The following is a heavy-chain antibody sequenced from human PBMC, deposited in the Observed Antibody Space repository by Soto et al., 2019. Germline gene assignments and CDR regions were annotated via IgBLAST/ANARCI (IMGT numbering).Heavy chain of an antibody. CDR1: GLTFSNYA. J-gene: IGHJ4*02. V-gene: IGHV3-23*01. CDR2: MSGSSSTT. Sequence: LRLSCATSGLTFSNYAMSWVRQAPGGGLEWVSSMSGSSSTTYYADSVRGRFTISRDRSKNTLYLQMSSLRAEDTALYYCAKNQERELPRVIDFWGQGTLVTVSS. D-gene: IGHD1-7*01. CDR3: AKNQERELPRVIDF.